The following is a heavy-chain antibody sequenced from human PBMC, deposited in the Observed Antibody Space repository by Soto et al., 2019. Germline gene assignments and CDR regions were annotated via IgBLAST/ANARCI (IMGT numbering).Heavy chain of an antibody. V-gene: IGHV3-73*01. CDR3: AKNPGYYYDSTGYHFDY. CDR1: GFTFSGAS. CDR2: IGSKAAGYAT. D-gene: IGHD3-22*01. J-gene: IGHJ4*02. Sequence: PGGSLRLSCGASGFTFSGASMHWVRQAPGKGLEWVGRIGSKAAGYATAYAESVKGRFTISRDNSKNTLYLQMNSLRAEDTAVYYCAKNPGYYYDSTGYHFDYWGQGTLVTVSS.